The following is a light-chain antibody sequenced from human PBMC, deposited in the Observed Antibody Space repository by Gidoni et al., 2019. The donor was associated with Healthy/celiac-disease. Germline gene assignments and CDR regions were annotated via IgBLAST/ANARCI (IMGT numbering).Light chain of an antibody. CDR3: QQYGSSPPYT. Sequence: EIVLTQSPGTLSLSPGERATLSCSASQSVISSYLAWYQQKPGQAPRLLIYGASSRATGIPYRFSGSGSGTDFTLTISRLEPEDFAVYYCQQYGSSPPYTFGQGTKLEIK. J-gene: IGKJ2*01. V-gene: IGKV3-20*01. CDR2: GAS. CDR1: QSVISSY.